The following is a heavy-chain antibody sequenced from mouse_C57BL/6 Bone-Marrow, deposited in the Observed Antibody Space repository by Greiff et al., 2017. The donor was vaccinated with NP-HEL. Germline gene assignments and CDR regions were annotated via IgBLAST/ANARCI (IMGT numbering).Heavy chain of an antibody. V-gene: IGHV1-52*01. CDR1: GYTFTSYW. D-gene: IGHD1-1*01. CDR2: IDPSDSET. J-gene: IGHJ2*01. Sequence: VQLKQPGAELVRPGSSVKLSCKASGYTFTSYWMHWVKQRPIQGLEWIGNIDPSDSETHYNQKFKDKATLTVDKSSSTAYMQLSSLTSEDSAVYYCAREIYYGSSQYYFDYWGQGTTLTVSS. CDR3: AREIYYGSSQYYFDY.